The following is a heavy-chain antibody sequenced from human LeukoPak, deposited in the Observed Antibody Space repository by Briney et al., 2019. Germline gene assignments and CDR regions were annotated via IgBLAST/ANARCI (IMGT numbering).Heavy chain of an antibody. CDR2: IGGGGENT. CDR1: GFTFNSYA. CDR3: AKVLTGSQDY. Sequence: GGSLRLSCAASGFTFNSYAMSGVRQAPGKGREWVSTIGGGGENTYSADSVKGRFTISRDNSKNTVYLHVKSLRAEDTAVYFCAKVLTGSQDYWGQGTLVTVSS. V-gene: IGHV3-23*01. J-gene: IGHJ4*02. D-gene: IGHD1-14*01.